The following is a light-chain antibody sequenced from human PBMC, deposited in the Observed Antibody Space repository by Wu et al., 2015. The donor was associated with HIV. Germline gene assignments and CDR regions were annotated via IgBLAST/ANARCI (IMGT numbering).Light chain of an antibody. Sequence: DIQMTQSPSSLSASVGDEVTITCRASQDITNSLAWYQHKPGKAPKLLLYAASRLESGVPSRFSGGGSGTDYTLTISNLQPEDFATYYCQQFYHSPQTFGRGTRVDI. CDR2: AAS. CDR1: QDITNS. V-gene: IGKV1-NL1*01. CDR3: QQFYHSPQT. J-gene: IGKJ1*01.